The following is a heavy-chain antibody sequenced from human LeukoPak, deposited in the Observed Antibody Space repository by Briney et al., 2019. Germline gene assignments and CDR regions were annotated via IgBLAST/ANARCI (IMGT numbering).Heavy chain of an antibody. D-gene: IGHD6-19*01. V-gene: IGHV1-18*01. CDR3: ARALAVTGRGPRDFDF. Sequence: ASVKVSCKASNYTFTDYGINWVRQAPGRGLEWVGWISAFNDHTYYAQRFLGRITMTTDTSTTTAHTQLRSLRTDDTAVYYCARALAVTGRGPRDFDFWGQGTLVTVSS. CDR1: NYTFTDYG. J-gene: IGHJ4*02. CDR2: ISAFNDHT.